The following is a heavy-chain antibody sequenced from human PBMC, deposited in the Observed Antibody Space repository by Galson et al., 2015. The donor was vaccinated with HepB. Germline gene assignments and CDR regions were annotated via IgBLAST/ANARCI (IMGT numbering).Heavy chain of an antibody. CDR3: AKDQGNYYDSSGYGPYYFDY. V-gene: IGHV3-23*01. D-gene: IGHD3-22*01. CDR1: GFTFSSYA. J-gene: IGHJ4*02. CDR2: ISGSGGST. Sequence: SLRLSCAASGFTFSSYAMSWVRQAPGKGLEWVSAISGSGGSTYYADSVKGRFTISRDNSKNTLYLQMNSLRAEDTAVYYCAKDQGNYYDSSGYGPYYFDYWGQGTLVTVSS.